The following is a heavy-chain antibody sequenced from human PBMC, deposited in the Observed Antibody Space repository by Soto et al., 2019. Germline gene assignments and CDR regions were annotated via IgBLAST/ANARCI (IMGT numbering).Heavy chain of an antibody. V-gene: IGHV3-30-3*01. J-gene: IGHJ4*02. CDR3: ARDDNWNFVLGPYYFDF. CDR1: GFTFSGYA. Sequence: PGGSLRLSCAASGFTFSGYAMHWVRQAPGKGLEWVALISSDGAIKYSADSVKGRFTISRDNSKNTLYLQMNSLRAEDTAVYYCARDDNWNFVLGPYYFDFWGKGTLVTVAS. D-gene: IGHD1-7*01. CDR2: ISSDGAIK.